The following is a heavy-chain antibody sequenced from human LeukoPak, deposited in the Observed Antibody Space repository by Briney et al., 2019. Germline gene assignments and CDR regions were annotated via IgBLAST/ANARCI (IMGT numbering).Heavy chain of an antibody. CDR1: GFTVSSNF. D-gene: IGHD4-11*01. Sequence: GGSLRLSCAASGFTVSSNFMSWVRQAPGKGLEWVSYISSSGSTIYYADSVKGRFTISRDNAKNSLYLQMNSLRAEDTAVYYCAREVTSGYGMDVWGQGTTVTVSS. J-gene: IGHJ6*02. V-gene: IGHV3-48*04. CDR2: ISSSGSTI. CDR3: AREVTSGYGMDV.